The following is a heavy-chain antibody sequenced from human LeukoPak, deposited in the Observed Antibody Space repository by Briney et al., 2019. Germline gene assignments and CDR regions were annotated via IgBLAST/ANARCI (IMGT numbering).Heavy chain of an antibody. J-gene: IGHJ4*02. CDR2: ISTSSSYI. V-gene: IGHV3-21*01. CDR1: GITFSSYS. Sequence: GGSLRLSCAASGITFSSYSMNWVRQAPGKGLEWVASISTSSSYIYYADSVKGRFTISRDNAKNSLYLQMNSLRAEDTAVYYCARRYGDYVGSFEYWGQGTLVTVSS. CDR3: ARRYGDYVGSFEY. D-gene: IGHD4-17*01.